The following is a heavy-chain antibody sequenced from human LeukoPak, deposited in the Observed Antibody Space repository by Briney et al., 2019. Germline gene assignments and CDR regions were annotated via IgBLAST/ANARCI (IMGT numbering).Heavy chain of an antibody. CDR1: GGTFSSYA. CDR2: IIPIFGTA. V-gene: IGHV1-69*06. J-gene: IGHJ6*03. Sequence: SVKVSCKASGGTFSSYAISWVRQAPGQGLEWMGGIIPIFGTANYAQKFQGRVTITADKSTSTAYMELSSLRSEDTAVYYCARGTEVVVAAFYYYYMDVWGKGTTVTVSS. CDR3: ARGTEVVVAAFYYYYMDV. D-gene: IGHD2-15*01.